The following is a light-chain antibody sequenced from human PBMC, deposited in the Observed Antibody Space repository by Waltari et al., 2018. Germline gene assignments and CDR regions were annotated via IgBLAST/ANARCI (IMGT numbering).Light chain of an antibody. Sequence: EVVLTQSPASLSSSPGERVTLSCRASQNLHKYLAWYQQKPGQAPRLLIYEASNRATGIPDRFSGNGSGTDFTLTIDSLEPEDFAVYFCQQRSNWPPLTFGGGTKVEIK. CDR3: QQRSNWPPLT. J-gene: IGKJ4*01. CDR1: QNLHKY. CDR2: EAS. V-gene: IGKV3-11*01.